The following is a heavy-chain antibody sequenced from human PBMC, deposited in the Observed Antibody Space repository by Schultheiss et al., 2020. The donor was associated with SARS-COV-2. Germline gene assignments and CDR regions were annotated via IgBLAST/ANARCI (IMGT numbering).Heavy chain of an antibody. D-gene: IGHD6-13*01. V-gene: IGHV1-69*13. J-gene: IGHJ4*02. CDR1: GYTYTNYG. Sequence: SVKVSCNTSGYTYTNYGITWVRQAPGHGLEWMGGIIPIFGTANYAQKFQGRVTITADESTSTAYMELSSLRSEDTAVYYCARVNFPRRQPDEDYWGQGTLVTVSS. CDR2: IIPIFGTA. CDR3: ARVNFPRRQPDEDY.